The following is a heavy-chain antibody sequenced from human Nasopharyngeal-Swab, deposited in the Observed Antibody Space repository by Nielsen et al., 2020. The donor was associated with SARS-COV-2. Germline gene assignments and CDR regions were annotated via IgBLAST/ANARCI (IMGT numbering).Heavy chain of an antibody. V-gene: IGHV3-74*01. J-gene: IGHJ5*02. D-gene: IGHD3-16*01. Sequence: GESLKISCAASGFTFSSYWMHWVRQAPGKGLVWVSRINSDGSSTSYADSVKGRFTISRDNAKNTLCLQMNSLRAEDTAVYYCARDCMITFGGVPNWFDPWGQGTLVTVSS. CDR1: GFTFSSYW. CDR2: INSDGSST. CDR3: ARDCMITFGGVPNWFDP.